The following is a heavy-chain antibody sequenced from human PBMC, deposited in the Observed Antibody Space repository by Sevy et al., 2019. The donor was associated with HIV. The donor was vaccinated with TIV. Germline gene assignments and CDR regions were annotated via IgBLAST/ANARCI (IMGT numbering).Heavy chain of an antibody. CDR3: AKGFLEWAQYYFDY. D-gene: IGHD3-3*01. CDR1: GFTFRNYA. Sequence: GGSLRLSCVVSGFTFRNYAMSWVRQAPGKGLEWVSGISGGGGSTHYADSVKGRSTISRDNTKNTLYLQMNSLRAEVTAVYYCAKGFLEWAQYYFDYWGQGILVTVSS. J-gene: IGHJ4*02. V-gene: IGHV3-23*01. CDR2: ISGGGGST.